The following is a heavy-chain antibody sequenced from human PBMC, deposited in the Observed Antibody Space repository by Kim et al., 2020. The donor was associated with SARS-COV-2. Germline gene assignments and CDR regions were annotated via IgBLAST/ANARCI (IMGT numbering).Heavy chain of an antibody. Sequence: DSGKGRFTISRDNSKNTLFLQMNSLRPEDTAVYYCAKNSLAAAAIPPLDYWGQGTLVTVSS. J-gene: IGHJ4*02. V-gene: IGHV3-30*02. D-gene: IGHD6-13*01. CDR3: AKNSLAAAAIPPLDY.